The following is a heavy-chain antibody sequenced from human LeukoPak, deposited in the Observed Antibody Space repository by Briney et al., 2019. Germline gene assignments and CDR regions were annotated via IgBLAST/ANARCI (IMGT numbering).Heavy chain of an antibody. CDR2: INSDGSST. CDR1: GFTFSSYW. V-gene: IGHV3-74*01. Sequence: GGSLRLSCAASGFTFSSYWMHWVRQAPGKGLVWVSRINSDGSSTSYADSVKGRFTISRDTAKNTLYLQMNSLRAEDTAVYYCARDLRYCSSTSCLPDDAFDIWGQGTMVTVSS. D-gene: IGHD2-2*01. J-gene: IGHJ3*02. CDR3: ARDLRYCSSTSCLPDDAFDI.